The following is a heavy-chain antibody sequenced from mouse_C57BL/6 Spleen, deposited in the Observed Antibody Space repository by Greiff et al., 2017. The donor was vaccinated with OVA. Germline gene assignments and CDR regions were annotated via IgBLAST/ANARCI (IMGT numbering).Heavy chain of an antibody. J-gene: IGHJ4*01. Sequence: QVHVKQPGTELVKPGASVKLSCKASGYTFTSYWMHWVKQRPGQGLEWIGNINPSNGGTNYNEKFKSKATLTVDKSSSTAYMQLSSLTSEDSAVYYCARPVVATYYAMDYWGQGTSVTVSS. CDR2: INPSNGGT. D-gene: IGHD1-1*01. CDR3: ARPVVATYYAMDY. V-gene: IGHV1-53*01. CDR1: GYTFTSYW.